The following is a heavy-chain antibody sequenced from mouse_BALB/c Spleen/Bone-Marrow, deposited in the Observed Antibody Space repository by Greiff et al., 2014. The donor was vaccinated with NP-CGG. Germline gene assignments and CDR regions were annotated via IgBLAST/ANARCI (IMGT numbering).Heavy chain of an antibody. V-gene: IGHV2-6-5*01. Sequence: VMLVESGPGLVAPSQSLSITCTVSGFSLTDYGVSWIRQPPGKGLEWLGVIWGGGSTYYNSALESRLSISKDDSKSQVFLKMNSLQTDDTAMYYCAKRGGLGPYWYFDVWGAGTTVTVTS. CDR1: GFSLTDYG. D-gene: IGHD4-1*01. CDR2: IWGGGST. J-gene: IGHJ1*01. CDR3: AKRGGLGPYWYFDV.